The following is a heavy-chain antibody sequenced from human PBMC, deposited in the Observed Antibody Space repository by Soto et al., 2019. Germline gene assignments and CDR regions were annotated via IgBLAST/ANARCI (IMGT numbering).Heavy chain of an antibody. CDR3: TRDGETPMFLSALAY. CDR2: IIPFLNTP. J-gene: IGHJ4*02. Sequence: QVQLVQSGAELRRPGSSVSVSCKTSGDTFSKLVLSWVRQAPGQGLEWLGGIIPFLNTPSYAQTFRGRVTITADQSTNSVLLELSRLTSADTATYFCTRDGETPMFLSALAYWCQGTVITVSS. D-gene: IGHD5-18*01. CDR1: GDTFSKLV. V-gene: IGHV1-69*01.